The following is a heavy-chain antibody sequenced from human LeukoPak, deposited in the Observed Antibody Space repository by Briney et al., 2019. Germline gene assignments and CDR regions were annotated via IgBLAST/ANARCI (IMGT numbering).Heavy chain of an antibody. Sequence: GGSLRLSCAASGFTFSTYWMHWVRQAPGKGLVWVSHIKTDGSSTTYADSVKGRFTISRDNAKNSLYLQMISLRAEDTAAYYCAREGELGEAFDIWGQGTMVTVSS. J-gene: IGHJ3*02. CDR3: AREGELGEAFDI. CDR1: GFTFSTYW. CDR2: IKTDGSST. D-gene: IGHD1-26*01. V-gene: IGHV3-74*01.